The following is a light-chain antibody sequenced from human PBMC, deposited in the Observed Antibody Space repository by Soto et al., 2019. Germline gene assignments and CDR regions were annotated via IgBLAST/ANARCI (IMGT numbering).Light chain of an antibody. V-gene: IGKV1-39*01. Sequence: DIQMTQSPSSLSASVGDRVTITCRASQSISSYLNWYQQKPGKAPKLLIYAASSLQSGAPSRFSGSGSGTDFTLTISSLQPEDFAVYYCQQHGTSPIFGGGTKVEIK. CDR3: QQHGTSPI. CDR1: QSISSY. CDR2: AAS. J-gene: IGKJ4*01.